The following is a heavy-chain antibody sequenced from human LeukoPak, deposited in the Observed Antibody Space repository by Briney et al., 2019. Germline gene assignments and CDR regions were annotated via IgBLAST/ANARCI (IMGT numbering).Heavy chain of an antibody. D-gene: IGHD3-3*01. J-gene: IGHJ4*02. CDR3: AKPPLGGAAHFDY. V-gene: IGHV3-30*02. CDR1: GFTFSSYG. CDR2: IRYDGSNK. Sequence: GGSLRLSCAASGFTFSSYGMHWVRQAPGKGLEWVAFIRYDGSNKYYADSVKGRFTISRDNSKNTLYLQMNSLRVEDTAVYYCAKPPLGGAAHFDYWGQGTLVTVSS.